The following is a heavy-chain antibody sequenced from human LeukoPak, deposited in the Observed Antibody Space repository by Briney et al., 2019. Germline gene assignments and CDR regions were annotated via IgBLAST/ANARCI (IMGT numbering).Heavy chain of an antibody. CDR1: GFTFSNYA. Sequence: PGRSLRLSCAASGFTFSNYAMHWVRQAPGKGLEYISSISSDGGSTYYADSVKGRFTISRDNSKNTLYLQMGRLRAEDMAVYYCARSNNIVGAAYFDYWGQGTLVTVSS. V-gene: IGHV3-64*02. D-gene: IGHD1-26*01. J-gene: IGHJ4*02. CDR3: ARSNNIVGAAYFDY. CDR2: ISSDGGST.